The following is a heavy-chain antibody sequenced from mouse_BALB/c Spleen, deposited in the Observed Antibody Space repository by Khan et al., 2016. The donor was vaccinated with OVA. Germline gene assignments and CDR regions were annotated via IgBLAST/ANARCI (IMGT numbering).Heavy chain of an antibody. D-gene: IGHD2-10*02. V-gene: IGHV2-6-4*01. Sequence: QMQLEESGPGLVAPSQSLSITCTVSGFSLSRYSVHWVRQPPGKGLEWLGMIWSGGSTDYNSALESRLSISKDNSKSQVFLQMNSLQTDDTAMYYCARKKYGNYVSLDYWGQGTSVTVSS. CDR2: IWSGGST. CDR3: ARKKYGNYVSLDY. CDR1: GFSLSRYS. J-gene: IGHJ4*01.